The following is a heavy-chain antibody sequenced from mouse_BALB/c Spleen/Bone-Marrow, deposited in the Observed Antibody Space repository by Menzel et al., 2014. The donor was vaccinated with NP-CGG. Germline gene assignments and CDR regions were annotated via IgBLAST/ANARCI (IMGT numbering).Heavy chain of an antibody. Sequence: VQLQQSGAELVRPGSSVKISCKASGYAFSSYWVTWVKQRPGQGLEWIGQIYPGDGDTNYNGKFKDKITLAADKSSSAAYMQLSSLTSEDSAVYFCAKVTTGFAYWGRGTLVTVSA. J-gene: IGHJ3*01. V-gene: IGHV1-80*01. D-gene: IGHD2-2*01. CDR1: GYAFSSYW. CDR2: IYPGDGDT. CDR3: AKVTTGFAY.